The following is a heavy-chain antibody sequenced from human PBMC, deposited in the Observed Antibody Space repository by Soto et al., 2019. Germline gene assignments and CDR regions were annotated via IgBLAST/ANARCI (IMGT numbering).Heavy chain of an antibody. CDR1: GGSISSYY. V-gene: IGHV4-59*08. Sequence: SETLSLTCAVSGGSISSYYWNWIRQPPGKGLEWIGYIYYSGSTNYNPSLKSRVTLSVDASKNHFSLKLSSVTAADTAVYYCAIAAPGTAAGVYFDYWGQGTLVTVSS. CDR3: AIAAPGTAAGVYFDY. J-gene: IGHJ4*02. CDR2: IYYSGST. D-gene: IGHD6-13*01.